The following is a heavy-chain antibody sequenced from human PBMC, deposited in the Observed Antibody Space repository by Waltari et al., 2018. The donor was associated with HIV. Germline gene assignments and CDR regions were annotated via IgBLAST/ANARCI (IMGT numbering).Heavy chain of an antibody. CDR3: ARMGLMMYAIGAFDI. CDR2: IKQDGSEK. J-gene: IGHJ3*02. V-gene: IGHV3-7*01. CDR1: GFTFSIHW. Sequence: EVQLVESGGGLVQPGGSLRLSCAASGFTFSIHWMRWVRQAPGKGLEWVANIKQDGSEKHYVDSVKGRFTISRDNAKKSLYLQMNSLRAEDTAVYYCARMGLMMYAIGAFDIWGQGTMVTVSS. D-gene: IGHD2-8*01.